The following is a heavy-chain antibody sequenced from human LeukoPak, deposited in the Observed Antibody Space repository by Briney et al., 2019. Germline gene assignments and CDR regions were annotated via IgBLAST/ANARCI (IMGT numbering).Heavy chain of an antibody. J-gene: IGHJ6*02. CDR1: GGSVSSGSYY. D-gene: IGHD6-19*01. Sequence: PSETLSLTCTVSGGSVSSGSYYRSWIRQPPGKGLEWIGYIYYSGSTNYNPSLKSRVTISVDTSKNQFSLKLSSVTAADTAVYYCARAVTAIAVAGTGVYYYYGMDVWGQGTTVTVSS. CDR2: IYYSGST. CDR3: ARAVTAIAVAGTGVYYYYGMDV. V-gene: IGHV4-61*01.